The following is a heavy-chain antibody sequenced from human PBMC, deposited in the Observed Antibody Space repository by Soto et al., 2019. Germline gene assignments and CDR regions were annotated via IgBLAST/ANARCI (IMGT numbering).Heavy chain of an antibody. CDR2: IRIKTDGVTI. Sequence: PXGSLRVSVAASGLSFSNAGMNWVRQAPGKGLEWVGQIRIKTDGVTIFYPAPVEDRFIISRDDSRNTLYLQMNSLKTEDTAVYYCTTAHPRGPDDWGQGTLVTVSS. J-gene: IGHJ4*02. CDR1: GLSFSNAG. V-gene: IGHV3-15*01. D-gene: IGHD5-12*01. CDR3: TTAHPRGPDD.